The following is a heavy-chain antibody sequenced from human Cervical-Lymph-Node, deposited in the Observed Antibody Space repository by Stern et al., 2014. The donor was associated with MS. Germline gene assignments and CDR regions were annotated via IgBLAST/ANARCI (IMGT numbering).Heavy chain of an antibody. CDR3: AREGGNTAEYFQH. Sequence: QVQLVQSGGGVVQPGRSLRLSCAASGFTFSSSGMHWVRQATGKGLEWLAIIWYDGSNRYYADSVKGRFTISRDNSKNTLYLQMNSLRADDTAVYYCAREGGNTAEYFQHWGQGTLVTVSS. J-gene: IGHJ1*01. CDR2: IWYDGSNR. V-gene: IGHV3-33*01. CDR1: GFTFSSSG. D-gene: IGHD4-23*01.